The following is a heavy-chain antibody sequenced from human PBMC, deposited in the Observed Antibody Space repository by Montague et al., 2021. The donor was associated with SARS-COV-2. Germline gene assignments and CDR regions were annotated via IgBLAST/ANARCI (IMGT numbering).Heavy chain of an antibody. J-gene: IGHJ4*02. CDR3: ARHVSNLRAAVDYFDY. D-gene: IGHD5/OR15-5a*01. V-gene: IGHV4-39*01. Sequence: SETLSLTCLVSGGTISTDNLYWYWAWIRQPPGKGLEWIGSIFHNGDSYYNPSLNTPVTISIDTSRNHFSLSLTSVTAPDTAVYYCARHVSNLRAAVDYFDYWGQGTPVTVSS. CDR1: GGTISTDNLYWY. CDR2: IFHNGDS.